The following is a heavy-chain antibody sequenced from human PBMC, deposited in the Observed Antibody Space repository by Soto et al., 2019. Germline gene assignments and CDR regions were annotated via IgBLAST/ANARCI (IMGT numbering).Heavy chain of an antibody. CDR2: ISYDGSNK. D-gene: IGHD3-10*01. Sequence: HPGGSLRLSCAASGFTFSSYAMHWVRQAPGKGLEWVAVISYDGSNKYYADSVKGRFTISRDNSKNTLYLQMDSLRAEDTAVYYCARGNHKKYYYGSGSPDYWGQGTLVTVSS. J-gene: IGHJ4*02. V-gene: IGHV3-30-3*01. CDR3: ARGNHKKYYYGSGSPDY. CDR1: GFTFSSYA.